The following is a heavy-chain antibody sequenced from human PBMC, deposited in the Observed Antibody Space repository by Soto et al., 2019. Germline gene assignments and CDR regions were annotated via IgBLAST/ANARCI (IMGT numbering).Heavy chain of an antibody. J-gene: IGHJ3*02. D-gene: IGHD4-17*01. Sequence: PGGSLRLSCAASGFTFSSYAMHWVRQAPGKGLEWVAVISYDGSNKYYADSVKGRFTISRDNSKNTLYLQMNSLRAEDTAVYYCARDTTTVLAFDIWGQGTMVTVSS. CDR1: GFTFSSYA. CDR3: ARDTTTVLAFDI. V-gene: IGHV3-30-3*01. CDR2: ISYDGSNK.